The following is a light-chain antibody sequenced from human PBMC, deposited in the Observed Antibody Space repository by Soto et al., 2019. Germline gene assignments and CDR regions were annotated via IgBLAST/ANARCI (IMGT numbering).Light chain of an antibody. J-gene: IGKJ1*01. V-gene: IGKV3-15*01. CDR2: GAS. CDR3: QQYNNWWT. Sequence: EIVMTQSPATLSVSPGERATLSCRASQSVGSNLAWFQQKPGQAPRLLIYGASTRATDIPARFSGSGSGTDFTLTISSLQSEDFAVYYCQQYNNWWTFGQGTKVEI. CDR1: QSVGSN.